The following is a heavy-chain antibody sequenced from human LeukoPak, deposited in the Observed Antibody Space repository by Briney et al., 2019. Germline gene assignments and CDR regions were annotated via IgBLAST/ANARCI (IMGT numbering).Heavy chain of an antibody. D-gene: IGHD3-22*01. CDR3: ARGDYYDSSGYYYFDY. J-gene: IGHJ4*02. Sequence: SETLSLTCTVSGGSISGYYWSWIRQPPGKGLEWIGEINHSGSTNYNPSLKSRVTISVDTSKNQFSLKLSSVTAADTAVYYCARGDYYDSSGYYYFDYWGQGTLVTVSS. CDR1: GGSISGYY. V-gene: IGHV4-34*01. CDR2: INHSGST.